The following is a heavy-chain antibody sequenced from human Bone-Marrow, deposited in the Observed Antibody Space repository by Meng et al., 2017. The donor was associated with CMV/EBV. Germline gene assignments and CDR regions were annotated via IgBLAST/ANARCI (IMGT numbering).Heavy chain of an antibody. CDR3: ARDRLVGATTGYYGMDV. J-gene: IGHJ6*02. CDR2: IIPIFGTT. CDR1: GGTFSTYA. D-gene: IGHD1-26*01. Sequence: SVKVSCKASGGTFSTYAISWVRQAPGQGLEWMGGIIPIFGTTNYAQKFQGRITITTDGSTSTAYMELSTLRSDDTAVYYCARDRLVGATTGYYGMDVWGQG. V-gene: IGHV1-69*05.